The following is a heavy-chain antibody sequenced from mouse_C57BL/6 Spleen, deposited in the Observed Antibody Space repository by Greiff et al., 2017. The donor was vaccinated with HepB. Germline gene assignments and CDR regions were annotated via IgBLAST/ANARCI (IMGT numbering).Heavy chain of an antibody. CDR1: GYTFTDYE. Sequence: VKLQQSGAELVRPGASVTLSCKASGYTFTDYEMHWVKQTPVHGLEWIGAIDPETGGTAYNQKFKGKAILTADKSSSTAYMELRSLTSEDSAVYYCTRCPYDYDGGAWFAYWGQGTLVTVSA. CDR3: TRCPYDYDGGAWFAY. J-gene: IGHJ3*01. CDR2: IDPETGGT. V-gene: IGHV1-15*01. D-gene: IGHD2-4*01.